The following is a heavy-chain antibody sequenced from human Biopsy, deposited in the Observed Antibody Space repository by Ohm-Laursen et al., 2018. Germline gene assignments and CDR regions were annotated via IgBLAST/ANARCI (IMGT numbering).Heavy chain of an antibody. CDR3: ARHPTGFWFNP. CDR1: GGSVSSNTDY. J-gene: IGHJ5*02. Sequence: GTLSLTCSVSGGSVSSNTDYWAWLRQPPGKGLEWIGSIFYTGIIFYNPSLKSRVSISVDTSKNQFSLNLNSVTASDTALYYCARHPTGFWFNPWGQGTLVIVSS. CDR2: IFYTGII. V-gene: IGHV4-39*01.